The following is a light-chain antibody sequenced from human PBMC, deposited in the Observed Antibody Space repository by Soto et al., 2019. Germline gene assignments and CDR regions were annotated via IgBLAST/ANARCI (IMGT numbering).Light chain of an antibody. CDR3: SSYTSSNTPYV. Sequence: QSVLTQPASGAGSPGQSITISCTGSSSDVGGYNFVSWYQHHPGKAPKLILYEVTTRPSGVSSRFSGSKSGNTASLTISGLQADDEANYYCSSYTSSNTPYVLGTGTKVTVL. J-gene: IGLJ1*01. CDR1: SSDVGGYNF. CDR2: EVT. V-gene: IGLV2-14*01.